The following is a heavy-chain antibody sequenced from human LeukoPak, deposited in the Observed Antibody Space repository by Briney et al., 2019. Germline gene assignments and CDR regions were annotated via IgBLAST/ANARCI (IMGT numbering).Heavy chain of an antibody. CDR1: GDSVSSNSAA. V-gene: IGHV6-1*01. J-gene: IGHJ4*02. CDR3: ARAGDQEDYRSYGTDY. CDR2: TYYRSKWYN. D-gene: IGHD4-17*01. Sequence: SQTLSLTCAISGDSVSSNSAAWNWIRQSPSRGLEWLGRTYYRSKWYNDYAVSVKSRITINPDTSKNQFSLKLSSVTAADTAVYYCARAGDQEDYRSYGTDYWGQGTLVTVSS.